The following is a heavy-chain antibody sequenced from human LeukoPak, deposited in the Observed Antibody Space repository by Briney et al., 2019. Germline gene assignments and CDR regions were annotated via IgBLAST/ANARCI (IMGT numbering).Heavy chain of an antibody. J-gene: IGHJ4*02. D-gene: IGHD5-12*01. CDR1: GYTFTSYY. CDR2: IIPIFGTA. CDR3: ARSRYSGYDLRYYFDY. V-gene: IGHV1-69*13. Sequence: SVKVSCKASGYTFTSYYMHWVRQAPGQGLGWMGGIIPIFGTANYAQKFQGRVSITADESTSTAYMELSSLRSEDTAIYYCARSRYSGYDLRYYFDYWGQGTLVTVSS.